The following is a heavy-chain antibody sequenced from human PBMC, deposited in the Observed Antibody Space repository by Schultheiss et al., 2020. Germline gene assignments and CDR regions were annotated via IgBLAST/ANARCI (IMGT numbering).Heavy chain of an antibody. Sequence: GESLKIPCAASGFTFSSYDMHWVRQATGKGLEWVSAIGTAGDTYYPGSVKGRFTISRENAKNSLYLQMNSLRAVDTAVYYCASEVRFLEWSRGYWGQGT. CDR2: IGTAGDT. J-gene: IGHJ4*02. CDR3: ASEVRFLEWSRGY. D-gene: IGHD3-3*01. CDR1: GFTFSSYD. V-gene: IGHV3-13*01.